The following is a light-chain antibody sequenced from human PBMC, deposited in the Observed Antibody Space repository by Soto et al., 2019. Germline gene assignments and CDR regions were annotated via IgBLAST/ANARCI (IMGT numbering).Light chain of an antibody. CDR3: SSYTISSTYV. CDR1: SSDVGGYNY. CDR2: EVS. Sequence: QSALTQPASVSGSPGQSITISCTGTSSDVGGYNYVSWYQQHPGKAPKLIIYEVSNRPSGVSNRFSGSKSGNTASLTISGLQAEYEADYYCSSYTISSTYVFGTGTKVTVL. J-gene: IGLJ1*01. V-gene: IGLV2-14*01.